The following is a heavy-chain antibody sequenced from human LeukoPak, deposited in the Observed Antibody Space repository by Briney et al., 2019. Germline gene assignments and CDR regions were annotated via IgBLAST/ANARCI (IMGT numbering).Heavy chain of an antibody. J-gene: IGHJ6*03. D-gene: IGHD2-2*01. CDR1: GYTFTSYG. Sequence: ASVKVSCKASGYTFTSYGISWVRQAPGQGLEWMGWISAYNGNTNYAQKLQGRVTMTTDTSTSTAYMELRSLRSDDTAVYYCARVGLGRCSGTNCFQKDYYYYYYMDVWGKGTTVTVSS. CDR2: ISAYNGNT. V-gene: IGHV1-18*01. CDR3: ARVGLGRCSGTNCFQKDYYYYYYMDV.